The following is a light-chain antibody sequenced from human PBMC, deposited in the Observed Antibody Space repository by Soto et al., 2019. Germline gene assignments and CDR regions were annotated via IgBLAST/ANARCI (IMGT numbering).Light chain of an antibody. J-gene: IGKJ4*01. V-gene: IGKV3-15*01. CDR2: GAS. CDR3: QQHANWPLT. CDR1: QSVTSN. Sequence: EIVLTQSPATLSVSPGKRATLSCRASQSVTSNLAWYQQKPGQAPRLLIYGASTRATGIPARFSGIGSGTEFTLTISSLQSEDFAVYYCQQHANWPLTFGGGTKVDIK.